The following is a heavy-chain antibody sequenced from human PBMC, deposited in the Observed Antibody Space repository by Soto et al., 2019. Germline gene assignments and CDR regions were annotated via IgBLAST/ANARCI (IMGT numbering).Heavy chain of an antibody. CDR1: GFTFSSYA. V-gene: IGHV3-48*03. D-gene: IGHD2-2*01. CDR2: ISSSGSTI. J-gene: IGHJ4*02. Sequence: PGGSLRLSCAASGFTFSSYAIYWVRQAPGKGLEWVSYISSSGSTIYYADSVKGRFTISRDNAKNSLYLQMNRMRDEATAGYYCSRGVLVTEPIPLVFEFWGEGTLETVSS. CDR3: SRGVLVTEPIPLVFEF.